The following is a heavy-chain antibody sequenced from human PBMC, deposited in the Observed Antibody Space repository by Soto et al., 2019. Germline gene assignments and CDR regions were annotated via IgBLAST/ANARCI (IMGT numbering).Heavy chain of an antibody. CDR3: AGYYYYYGMDV. J-gene: IGHJ6*02. V-gene: IGHV3-74*01. CDR1: GFTFSSYW. Sequence: EVQLVESGGGLVQPGGSLRLSCVASGFTFSSYWMHWVRQAPGKGLVWVSRINSDGSSTSYADSVKGRFTISRDNAKNTLYLQMNSLRAEDTAVYYCAGYYYYYGMDVWGQGTTVTVSS. CDR2: INSDGSST.